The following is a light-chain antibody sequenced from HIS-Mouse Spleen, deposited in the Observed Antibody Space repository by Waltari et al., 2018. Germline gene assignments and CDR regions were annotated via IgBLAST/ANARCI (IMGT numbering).Light chain of an antibody. CDR1: QSLLHSNGYKY. CDR3: MQALQTPIT. Sequence: DIVMTPSPLSLPVTPGEPASISCRSSQSLLHSNGYKYLDWYLQKPGQSPQLLIYLGSNRASGVPDRFSGSGSGTDFTLKSSRVEAEDVGVYYCMQALQTPITFGQGTRLEIK. J-gene: IGKJ5*01. CDR2: LGS. V-gene: IGKV2-28*01.